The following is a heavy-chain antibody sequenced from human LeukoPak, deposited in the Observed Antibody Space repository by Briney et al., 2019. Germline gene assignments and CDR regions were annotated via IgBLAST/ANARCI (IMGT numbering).Heavy chain of an antibody. Sequence: SETLSLTCTVSGGSITSSSYYWGWIRQPPGKGLEWIGEINHSGSTNYNPSLKSRVTISVDTSKNQFSLKLSSVTAADTAVYYCARGAPRGYSYGYLRHFDYWGQGTLVTVSS. D-gene: IGHD5-18*01. CDR1: GGSITSSSYY. V-gene: IGHV4-39*07. CDR2: INHSGST. J-gene: IGHJ4*02. CDR3: ARGAPRGYSYGYLRHFDY.